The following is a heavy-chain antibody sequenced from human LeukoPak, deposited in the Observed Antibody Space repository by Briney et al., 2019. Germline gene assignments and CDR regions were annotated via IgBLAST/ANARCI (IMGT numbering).Heavy chain of an antibody. CDR2: INSGGSST. D-gene: IGHD3-22*01. CDR3: ARGPAPYYYDSSGYYHYYYYYGMDV. J-gene: IGHJ6*02. Sequence: GGSLRLSCAASGFTFSSYWMHWVRQAPGKGLVWVSRINSGGSSTSYADSVKGRFTISRDNAKNTLYLQMNSLRAEDTAVYYCARGPAPYYYDSSGYYHYYYYYGMDVWGQGTTVTVSS. V-gene: IGHV3-74*01. CDR1: GFTFSSYW.